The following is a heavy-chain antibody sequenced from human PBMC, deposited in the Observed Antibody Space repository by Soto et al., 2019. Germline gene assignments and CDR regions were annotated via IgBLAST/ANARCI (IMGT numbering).Heavy chain of an antibody. Sequence: QLQLQESGSGLVKPSQTLSVTCAVSGGSISSGGYSWSWIRQPPGKGLEWIGYIYHSGSAYYNPSLKSRVTISVDRSKNQFSLKLSSVTAADTAVYYCARVWRAYYVFDYWGQGTLVTVSS. CDR3: ARVWRAYYVFDY. J-gene: IGHJ4*02. V-gene: IGHV4-30-2*01. D-gene: IGHD3-3*01. CDR1: GGSISSGGYS. CDR2: IYHSGSA.